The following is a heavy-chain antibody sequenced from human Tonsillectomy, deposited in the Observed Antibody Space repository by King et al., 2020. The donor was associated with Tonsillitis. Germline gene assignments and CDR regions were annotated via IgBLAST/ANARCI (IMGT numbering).Heavy chain of an antibody. CDR2: IVVGSGNT. J-gene: IGHJ2*01. V-gene: IGHV1-58*01. CDR1: GFTFTSSA. CDR3: AAAPYCTNGVCYKWYFDL. D-gene: IGHD2-8*01. Sequence: QLQLVQSGPEVKKPGTSVKVSCKASGFTFTSSAVQWVRQARGQRLVWIGWIVVGSGNTNYAQKFQERVTITRDMSTSTAYMELSSLRSEDTAVYYCAAAPYCTNGVCYKWYFDLWGRGTLVTVSS.